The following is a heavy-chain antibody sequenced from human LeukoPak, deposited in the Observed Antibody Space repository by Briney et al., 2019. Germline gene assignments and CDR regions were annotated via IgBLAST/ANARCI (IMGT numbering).Heavy chain of an antibody. Sequence: GGSLRLSCAASGFTFNSYWMSWVRQAPGKGLEWVANIKQDGSEKYYVDSVKGRFTISRDNAKNSLYLQMNSLRAEDTAVYYCARDQGDYYDSSGYYYDYWGQGTLVTVSS. V-gene: IGHV3-7*01. J-gene: IGHJ4*02. CDR1: GFTFNSYW. CDR2: IKQDGSEK. D-gene: IGHD3-22*01. CDR3: ARDQGDYYDSSGYYYDY.